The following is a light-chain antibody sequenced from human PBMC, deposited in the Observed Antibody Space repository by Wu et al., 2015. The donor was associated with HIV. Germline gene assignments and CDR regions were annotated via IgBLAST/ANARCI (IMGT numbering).Light chain of an antibody. CDR2: AAS. Sequence: SLSASTGDRVTITCRRVRMLAVFSLVPAKLGKAPKLLISAASTLQSGVPSRSSGSGSGTDFTLTINCLQSEDFATYYCQQYYTFPRTFGQGSKVEMK. CDR1: RMLAV. V-gene: IGKV1-8*01. CDR3: QQYYTFPRT. J-gene: IGKJ1*01.